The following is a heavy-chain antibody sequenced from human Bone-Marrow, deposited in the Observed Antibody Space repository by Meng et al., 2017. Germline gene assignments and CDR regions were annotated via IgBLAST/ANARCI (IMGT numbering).Heavy chain of an antibody. V-gene: IGHV3-7*01. J-gene: IGHJ5*01. CDR2: IKPDGSET. Sequence: GGSLRLSCAASGFSFSDYWMTWVRQAPGKGLEWVASIKPDGSETKYVDSVKGRFTISRDNAKKSLLLQMKRLGVEDTAVYYCARALGWGRFDSWGQRTLVTVSS. CDR1: GFSFSDYW. D-gene: IGHD7-27*01. CDR3: ARALGWGRFDS.